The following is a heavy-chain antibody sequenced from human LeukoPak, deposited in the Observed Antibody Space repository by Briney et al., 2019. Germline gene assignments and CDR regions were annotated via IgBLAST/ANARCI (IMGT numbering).Heavy chain of an antibody. CDR3: ARDHYYDSSGYYRPFDI. CDR1: GDSISVYY. Sequence: SETLSLTCTVSGDSISVYYWCWIRQPPGKGLEWIGNIYYSGSTNYNPSLKSRVTISVDTSKNQFSLKLSSVTAADTAVYYCARDHYYDSSGYYRPFDIWGQGTMVTVSS. J-gene: IGHJ3*02. V-gene: IGHV4-59*01. D-gene: IGHD3-22*01. CDR2: IYYSGST.